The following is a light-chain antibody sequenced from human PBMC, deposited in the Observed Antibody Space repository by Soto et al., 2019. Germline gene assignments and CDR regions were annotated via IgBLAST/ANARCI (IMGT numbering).Light chain of an antibody. J-gene: IGLJ1*01. CDR1: SSDVGGYNY. CDR3: SSYAGSKIYV. CDR2: EVS. Sequence: QSALAQPPSASGSPGQSVTISCTGSSSDVGGYNYVSWYQQHPGKAPKLMIFEVSKRPSGVPARFSGSKSGNTASLTVSGLQAEDEADYYCSSYAGSKIYVFRTGTKLTVL. V-gene: IGLV2-8*01.